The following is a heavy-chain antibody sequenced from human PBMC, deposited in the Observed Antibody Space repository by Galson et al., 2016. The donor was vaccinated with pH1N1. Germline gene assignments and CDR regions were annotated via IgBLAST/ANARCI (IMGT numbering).Heavy chain of an antibody. CDR3: ATEDYYTSLY. CDR2: INQDGSRK. Sequence: SLRLSCAASGSIFSDYWMSWVRQAPGKGLEWVAKINQDGSRKYYVDSMKGRRTISRDNAENSLSLQMNSLRVEDTALYYCATEDYYTSLYWGQGILVTVPS. V-gene: IGHV3-7*01. J-gene: IGHJ4*02. CDR1: GSIFSDYW. D-gene: IGHD1-26*01.